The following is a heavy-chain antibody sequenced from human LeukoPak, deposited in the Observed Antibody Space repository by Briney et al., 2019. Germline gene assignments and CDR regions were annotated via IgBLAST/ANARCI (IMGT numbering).Heavy chain of an antibody. CDR2: IIPIFGIA. J-gene: IGHJ6*02. D-gene: IGHD3-10*01. Sequence: ASVKVSCKASGGTFSSYAISWVRLAPGQGLEWMGRIIPIFGIANYAQKFQGRVTITADKSTSTAYMELSSLRSEDTAVYYCARSMVRHEYYYYGMDVWGQGTTVTVSS. CDR3: ARSMVRHEYYYYGMDV. V-gene: IGHV1-69*04. CDR1: GGTFSSYA.